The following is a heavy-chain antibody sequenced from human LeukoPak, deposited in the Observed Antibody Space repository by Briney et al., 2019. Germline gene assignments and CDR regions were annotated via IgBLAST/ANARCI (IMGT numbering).Heavy chain of an antibody. V-gene: IGHV3-30*02. CDR3: ANAHSGYSSSAAFDI. J-gene: IGHJ3*02. CDR2: IRYDGSNK. CDR1: GFTFSSYG. D-gene: IGHD6-13*01. Sequence: GGSLRLSCAASGFTFSSYGMHWVRQAPGKGLEWVAFIRYDGSNKYYADSVKGRFTIPRDNSKNTLYPQMNSLRAEDTAVYYCANAHSGYSSSAAFDIWGQGTMVTVSS.